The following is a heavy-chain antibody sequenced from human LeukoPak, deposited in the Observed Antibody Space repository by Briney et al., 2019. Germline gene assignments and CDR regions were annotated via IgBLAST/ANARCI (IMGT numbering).Heavy chain of an antibody. V-gene: IGHV4-39*01. CDR3: ARRTRGGGEPYYYYYMDV. Sequence: PSETLSLTCTVSGVSISSSNYYWVWMRQPPGKGLEWTGSVYYSGSSQYNPSLKSRVTVSVDTFNNQFSLKLSSVAAADTAVYFCARRTRGGGEPYYYYYMDVWGKGTTVTVSS. CDR1: GVSISSSNYY. D-gene: IGHD3-10*01. J-gene: IGHJ6*03. CDR2: VYYSGSS.